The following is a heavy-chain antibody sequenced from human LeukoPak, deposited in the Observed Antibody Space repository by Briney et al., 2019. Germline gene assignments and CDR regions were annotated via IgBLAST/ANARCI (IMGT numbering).Heavy chain of an antibody. D-gene: IGHD5-12*01. Sequence: SGTLCLTCAVSGVSISSSNWRSWVREPPGKGLEWSGDIYHSGSTNYNPSLKSRVTISIDKSKNQFSLKLGSLTAADTAVYYCARDRDSGYDSRDFDYWGKGKLVTVS. CDR1: GVSISSSNW. CDR2: IYHSGST. V-gene: IGHV4-4*02. CDR3: ARDRDSGYDSRDFDY. J-gene: IGHJ4*02.